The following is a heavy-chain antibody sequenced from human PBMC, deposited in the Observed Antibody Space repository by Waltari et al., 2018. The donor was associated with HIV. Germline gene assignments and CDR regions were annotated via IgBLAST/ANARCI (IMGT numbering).Heavy chain of an antibody. CDR3: AHSSGSGYYSALFDY. CDR1: GFSLSTSGVG. D-gene: IGHD3-22*01. V-gene: IGHV2-5*01. J-gene: IGHJ4*02. CDR2: IYWNDDK. Sequence: QITLKESGPTLVKPTQTLTLTCTFSGFSLSTSGVGVGWIRQPPGKALEWLALIYWNDDKRYSPSLKSRLTITKDTSKNQVVLTMTNMDPVDTATYYCAHSSGSGYYSALFDYWGQGTLVTVSS.